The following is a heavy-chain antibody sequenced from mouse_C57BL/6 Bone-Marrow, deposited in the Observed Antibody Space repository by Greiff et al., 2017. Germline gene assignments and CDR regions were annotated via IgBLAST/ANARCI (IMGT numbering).Heavy chain of an antibody. CDR1: GYTFTGYW. J-gene: IGHJ4*01. V-gene: IGHV1-9*01. D-gene: IGHD1-1*01. Sequence: VHLVESGAELMKPGASVKLSCKATGYTFTGYWIEWVKQRPGHGLEWIGEILPGSGSTNYNEKFKGKATFTADTSSNTAYMQLSSLTTEDSAIYYCASLITTVVATKDYYAMDYWGQGTSGTVSS. CDR2: ILPGSGST. CDR3: ASLITTVVATKDYYAMDY.